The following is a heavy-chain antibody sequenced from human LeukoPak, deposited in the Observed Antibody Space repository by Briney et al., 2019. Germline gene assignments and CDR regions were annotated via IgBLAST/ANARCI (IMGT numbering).Heavy chain of an antibody. D-gene: IGHD1-26*01. CDR3: TTDGRWELLMDY. CDR2: IKSKTDGGTT. V-gene: IGHV3-15*01. J-gene: IGHJ4*02. Sequence: GGSLRLSCAASGFTFSNAWMSWVRQAPGKGLEWGGRIKSKTDGGTTDCAAPVKGRFTISRDDSKNTLYLQMNSLKTEDTAVYYCTTDGRWELLMDYWGQRTLVTVSS. CDR1: GFTFSNAW.